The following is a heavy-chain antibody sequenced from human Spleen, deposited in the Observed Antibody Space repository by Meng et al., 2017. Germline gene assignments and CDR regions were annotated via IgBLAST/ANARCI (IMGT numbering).Heavy chain of an antibody. CDR1: GLSVNRIY. CDR3: AKDYDSSGYFHQNWYFDL. CDR2: IYSGGTT. Sequence: GESLKISCAGSGLSVNRIYMTWVRQAPGKGLEWVSVIYSGGTTYYADSVKGRFTISRDNSKNTLYLQMNSLRAEDTAVYYCAKDYDSSGYFHQNWYFDLWGRGNLVHVSS. D-gene: IGHD3-22*01. V-gene: IGHV3-53*01. J-gene: IGHJ2*01.